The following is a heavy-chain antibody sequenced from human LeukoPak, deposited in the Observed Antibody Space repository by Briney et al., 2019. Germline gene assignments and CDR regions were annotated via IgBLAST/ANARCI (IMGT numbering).Heavy chain of an antibody. CDR3: ARRPAYYGSGSYCDY. J-gene: IGHJ4*02. D-gene: IGHD3-10*01. Sequence: GESLKISCKGSGYSFTSYWIGWVRQMPGKGLEWMGIIYPGDSDTRYRPSFQGQVTISADKSINTVYLQWSRLKASDTGMYYCARRPAYYGSGSYCDYWGQGTLVTVSS. CDR1: GYSFTSYW. CDR2: IYPGDSDT. V-gene: IGHV5-51*01.